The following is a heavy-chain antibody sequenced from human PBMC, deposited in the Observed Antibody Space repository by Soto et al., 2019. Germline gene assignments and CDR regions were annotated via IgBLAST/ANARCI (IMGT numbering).Heavy chain of an antibody. J-gene: IGHJ4*02. D-gene: IGHD6-19*01. CDR1: GFTFSSYA. Sequence: HPGGSLRLSCAASGFTFSSYAMTWVRRAPGKGLEWVSGISSSGGTTYYADSVKGRFTISRDNAENSLYLQMNSLRDEDTAVYYCARVYSSGWYFDYWGQGTLVTVSS. CDR3: ARVYSSGWYFDY. CDR2: ISSSGGTT. V-gene: IGHV3-23*01.